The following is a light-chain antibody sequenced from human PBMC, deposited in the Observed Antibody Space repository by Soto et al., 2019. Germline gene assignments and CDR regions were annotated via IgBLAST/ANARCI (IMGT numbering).Light chain of an antibody. CDR3: QQYGSSGT. J-gene: IGKJ1*01. CDR1: QSISSY. Sequence: EIVLTQSPATLSLSPGERATLSVRASQSISSYLAWYQQKPGQAPRLLIYDASNRATGIPARFSGSGSGTDFTLTISSLEPEDFAVYYCQQYGSSGTFGQGTKVDIK. V-gene: IGKV3-11*01. CDR2: DAS.